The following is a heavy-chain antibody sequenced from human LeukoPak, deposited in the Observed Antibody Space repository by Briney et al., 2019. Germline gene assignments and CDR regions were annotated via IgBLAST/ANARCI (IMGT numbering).Heavy chain of an antibody. D-gene: IGHD3-10*01. CDR2: ISGRGANT. V-gene: IGHV3-23*01. CDR3: ARDLVWFGEPKGYYNYMDV. Sequence: PGGSLRLSCAASGFSFSNYAMSWVRQAPGKGLEWVSAISGRGANTYYADSVKGRFTISRDNSKNSLYLQMNTLRAEDTAVYYCARDLVWFGEPKGYYNYMDVWGKGTTVTVSS. CDR1: GFSFSNYA. J-gene: IGHJ6*03.